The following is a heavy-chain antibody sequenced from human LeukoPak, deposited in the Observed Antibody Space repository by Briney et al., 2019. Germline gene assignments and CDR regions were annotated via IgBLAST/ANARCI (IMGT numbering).Heavy chain of an antibody. CDR3: ARQGEQWLVLADAFDI. D-gene: IGHD6-19*01. V-gene: IGHV5-51*01. J-gene: IGHJ3*02. CDR2: IYPGDSDT. CDR1: GYSFTSYW. Sequence: GESLKISCKGSGYSFTSYWIGWVRQMPGKGLEWMGIIYPGDSDTRYSPSFQGQVTISADKSISTAYLQWSSLKASDTAMYYCARQGEQWLVLADAFDIWGQGTMDTVFS.